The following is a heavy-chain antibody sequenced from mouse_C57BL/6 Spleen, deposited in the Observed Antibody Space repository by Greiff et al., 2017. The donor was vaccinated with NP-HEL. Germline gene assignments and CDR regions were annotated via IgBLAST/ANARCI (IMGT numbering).Heavy chain of an antibody. D-gene: IGHD1-1*01. CDR2: IHPNSGST. CDR1: GYTFTSYW. V-gene: IGHV1-64*01. CDR3: ARRGTVVPYWYFDV. Sequence: QVQLQQPGAELVKPGASVKLSCKASGYTFTSYWMHWVKQRPGQGLEWIGMIHPNSGSTNYNEKFKSKATLTVDKSSSTAYMQLSSLTSEDSAVYYCARRGTVVPYWYFDVWGTGTTVTVSS. J-gene: IGHJ1*03.